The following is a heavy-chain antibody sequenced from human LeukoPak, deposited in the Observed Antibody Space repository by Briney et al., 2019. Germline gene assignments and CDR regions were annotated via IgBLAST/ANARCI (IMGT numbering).Heavy chain of an antibody. J-gene: IGHJ5*02. CDR1: GGTFSSYA. D-gene: IGHD3-9*01. CDR3: ARVGPRSASGTFDWNWFDP. CDR2: IIPIFGTA. Sequence: ASVKVPCKASGGTFSSYAISWVRQAPGQGLEWMGGIIPIFGTANYAQKFQGRVTITADESTSTAYMELSSLRSEDTAVYYCARVGPRSASGTFDWNWFDPWGQGTLVTVSS. V-gene: IGHV1-69*13.